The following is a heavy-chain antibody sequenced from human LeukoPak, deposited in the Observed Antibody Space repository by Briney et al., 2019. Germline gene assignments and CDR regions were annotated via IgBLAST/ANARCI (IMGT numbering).Heavy chain of an antibody. V-gene: IGHV3-53*01. CDR3: AKERRSIQVWATTFDY. CDR1: GFTVRGNY. CDR2: IYSDVNT. D-gene: IGHD3-16*01. Sequence: GGSLILSCAASGFTVRGNYMSWVRQAPGKGLEWVSAIYSDVNTFYADSVKGRSTIFRDNSKNTLYLQMNSLRAEDTAVYYCAKERRSIQVWATTFDYWGQGTLVTVSS. J-gene: IGHJ4*02.